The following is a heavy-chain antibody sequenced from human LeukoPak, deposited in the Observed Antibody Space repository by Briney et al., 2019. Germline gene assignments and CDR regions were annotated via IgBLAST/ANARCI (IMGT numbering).Heavy chain of an antibody. CDR3: ARDFDRYYFDY. CDR1: GFTFRTYW. D-gene: IGHD3-9*01. V-gene: IGHV3-74*01. Sequence: GGSLRLSCAASGFTFRTYWMRWVRHAPGKGLMWVSRINTEGSSTSYADSVKGRFTISRDNAKNTLYLQLNSLRAEDTAMYYCARDFDRYYFDYWGQGTLVTVSS. J-gene: IGHJ4*02. CDR2: INTEGSST.